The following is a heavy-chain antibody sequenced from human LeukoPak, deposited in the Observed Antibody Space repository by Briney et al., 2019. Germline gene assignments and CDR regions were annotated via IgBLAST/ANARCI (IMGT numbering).Heavy chain of an antibody. J-gene: IGHJ4*02. Sequence: ASVKVSCKASGYTFTGYYMHWVRQAPGQGLERMGRINPNSGGTNYAQKFQGRVTMTRDTSISTAYMELSRLRSDDTAVYYCAASTTVTTYFNFDYWGQGTLVTVSS. CDR2: INPNSGGT. CDR3: AASTTVTTYFNFDY. V-gene: IGHV1-2*06. CDR1: GYTFTGYY. D-gene: IGHD4-17*01.